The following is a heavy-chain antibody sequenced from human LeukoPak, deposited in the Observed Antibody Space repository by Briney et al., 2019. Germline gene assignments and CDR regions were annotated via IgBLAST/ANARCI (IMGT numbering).Heavy chain of an antibody. CDR3: ARGYYYDSSGYYYDYFDY. CDR1: GYTFTSYG. J-gene: IGHJ4*02. CDR2: ISAYNGNT. Sequence: ASVKVSCKASGYTFTSYGISWVRQAPGQGLEWMGWISAYNGNTNYALNLRGRVTMTTDTSTSTAYMELRSLRSDDTAMYYCARGYYYDSSGYYYDYFDYWGQGTLVTVSS. V-gene: IGHV1-18*01. D-gene: IGHD3-22*01.